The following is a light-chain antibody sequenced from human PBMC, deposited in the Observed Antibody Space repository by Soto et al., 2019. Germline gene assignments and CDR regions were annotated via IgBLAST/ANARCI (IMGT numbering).Light chain of an antibody. Sequence: DIVMTQSPLSLPVTPGEPASISCRSSQSLLHSNGYYYLDWYLQKPGQSPQLLIYLGSNRASGVPDRCSCSGFGTDCTLKISRVEAEDVGFYLCMQALQTPPTFGRGTRL. V-gene: IGKV2-28*01. CDR3: MQALQTPPT. CDR1: QSLLHSNGYYY. CDR2: LGS. J-gene: IGKJ2*01.